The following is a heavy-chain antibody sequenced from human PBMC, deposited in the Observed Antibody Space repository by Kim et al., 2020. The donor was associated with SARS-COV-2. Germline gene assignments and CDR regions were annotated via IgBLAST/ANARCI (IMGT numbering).Heavy chain of an antibody. Sequence: GESLKISCKGSGYSFTSYWIGWVRQMPGKGLEWMGIIYPGDSDTRYSPSFQGQVTISADKSISTAYLQWSSLKASDTAMYYCARQGKVFVPAAMGDAFDIWGQGTMVTVSS. CDR3: ARQGKVFVPAAMGDAFDI. V-gene: IGHV5-51*01. CDR1: GYSFTSYW. D-gene: IGHD2-2*01. J-gene: IGHJ3*02. CDR2: IYPGDSDT.